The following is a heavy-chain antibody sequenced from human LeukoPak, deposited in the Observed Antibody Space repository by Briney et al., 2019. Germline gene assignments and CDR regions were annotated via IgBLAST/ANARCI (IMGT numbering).Heavy chain of an antibody. CDR2: IYYSGST. CDR3: ARSYGDYITGAYAFDV. V-gene: IGHV4-59*08. D-gene: IGHD4-17*01. Sequence: PSETLSLTCTVSGGSISNYYWSWIRQPPEKGLEWIGYIYYSGSTNYNPSLKSRLNISVDTSKNQFSLKLCSVTAADTAVYYCARSYGDYITGAYAFDVWGQGTMVTVSS. CDR1: GGSISNYY. J-gene: IGHJ3*01.